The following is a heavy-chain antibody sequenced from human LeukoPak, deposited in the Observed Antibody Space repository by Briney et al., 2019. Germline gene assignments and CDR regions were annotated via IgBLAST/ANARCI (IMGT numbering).Heavy chain of an antibody. CDR1: GFTFTTYG. V-gene: IGHV3-33*06. CDR2: IWYDGSNK. J-gene: IGHJ5*02. D-gene: IGHD6-6*01. Sequence: PGGSLRLSCAASGFTFTTYGMHWVRQAPGKGLEWVAIIWYDGSNKYYADSVRGRFTISRDNSKNTLYLQMNGLRAEDTALYYCVKASSSSPRYNWFDAWGQGTLVTVSS. CDR3: VKASSSSPRYNWFDA.